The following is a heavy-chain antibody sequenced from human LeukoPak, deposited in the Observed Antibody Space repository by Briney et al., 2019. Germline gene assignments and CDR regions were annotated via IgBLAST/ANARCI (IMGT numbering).Heavy chain of an antibody. J-gene: IGHJ4*02. CDR2: INPNSGGT. CDR3: ARVAVVTATIFDY. CDR1: GYTFTGYY. V-gene: IGHV1-2*06. D-gene: IGHD2-21*02. Sequence: ASVKVSCKASGYTFTGYYMHWVRQAPGQGLEWVGRINPNSGGTNYAQKFQGRVTMTRDTSISTAYMELSRLRSDDTAVYYCARVAVVTATIFDYWGQGTLVTVSS.